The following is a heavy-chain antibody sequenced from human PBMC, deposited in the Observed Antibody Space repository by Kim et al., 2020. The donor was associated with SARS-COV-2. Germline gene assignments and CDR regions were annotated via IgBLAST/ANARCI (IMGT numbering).Heavy chain of an antibody. V-gene: IGHV4-4*02. CDR3: ARGGSSGLTAVYWFDP. CDR2: IYHSGTT. J-gene: IGHJ5*02. CDR1: GVSIRQDW. Sequence: SETLSLTCTVSGVSIRQDWWTWVRQSPGKGLDWIGDIYHSGTTNYNPSLESRVTMSVDTSRNQFSLTLISVTPADTAMYYCARGGSSGLTAVYWFDPWG. D-gene: IGHD6-25*01.